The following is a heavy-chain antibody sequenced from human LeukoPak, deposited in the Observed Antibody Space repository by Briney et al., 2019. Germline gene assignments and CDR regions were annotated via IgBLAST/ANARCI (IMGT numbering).Heavy chain of an antibody. V-gene: IGHV1-18*01. CDR1: GYTFSTYG. D-gene: IGHD2-15*01. Sequence: ASVKVSCKASGYTFSTYGISWVRQAPGQGLEWVGWISTYNGNTNCAQRLQDRLTMTTDTATRTTFMELRSLRSDDTAVYYCARAGDCSGGDCYMPSGYWGQGTLVTVSS. CDR3: ARAGDCSGGDCYMPSGY. CDR2: ISTYNGNT. J-gene: IGHJ4*02.